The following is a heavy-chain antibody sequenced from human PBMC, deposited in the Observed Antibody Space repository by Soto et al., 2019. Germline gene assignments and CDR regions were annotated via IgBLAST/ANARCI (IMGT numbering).Heavy chain of an antibody. CDR3: ASASWGVVPAAMPTGFDP. V-gene: IGHV4-34*01. D-gene: IGHD2-2*01. Sequence: QVQLQQWGAGLLKSSATLSLTCAVYGVSCSGYYWSWIRQPPGKGLEWMGEINHSGSTNYNPSLKSRVTISVDTSKTQFSRKLSSVTAADTAVYYCASASWGVVPAAMPTGFDPWGQGTLVTVSS. CDR2: INHSGST. J-gene: IGHJ5*02. CDR1: GVSCSGYY.